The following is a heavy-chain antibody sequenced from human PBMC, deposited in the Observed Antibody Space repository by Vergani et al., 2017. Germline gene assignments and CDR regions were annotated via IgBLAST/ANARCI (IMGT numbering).Heavy chain of an antibody. J-gene: IGHJ2*01. Sequence: QVQLVQSGAEVKKPGSSVKVSCKASGGTFSSYAISWVRQAPGQGLEWMGGIIPIFGTANYAQKFQGRGTITADESTSTAYMELSSLRSEDTAGYYCARVGDWGSRGNWYFDLWGRGTLVTVSS. V-gene: IGHV1-69*01. D-gene: IGHD7-27*01. CDR2: IIPIFGTA. CDR1: GGTFSSYA. CDR3: ARVGDWGSRGNWYFDL.